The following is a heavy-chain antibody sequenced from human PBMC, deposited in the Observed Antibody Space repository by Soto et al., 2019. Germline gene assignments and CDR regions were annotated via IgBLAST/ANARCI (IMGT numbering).Heavy chain of an antibody. V-gene: IGHV1-18*01. Sequence: ASVKVSCKASGYTFTSYGISWVRQAPGQGLEWMGWISAYNGNTNYAQKLQGRVTMTTDTSTSTAYMELRSLRSDDTAVYYCARLGLRTYGDYFFSVSSMDVWGKGTRVTFPS. CDR2: ISAYNGNT. CDR1: GYTFTSYG. D-gene: IGHD4-17*01. CDR3: ARLGLRTYGDYFFSVSSMDV. J-gene: IGHJ6*04.